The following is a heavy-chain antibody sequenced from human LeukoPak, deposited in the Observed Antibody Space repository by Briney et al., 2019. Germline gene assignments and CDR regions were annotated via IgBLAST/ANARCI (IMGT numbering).Heavy chain of an antibody. CDR1: GGSLSSSSYY. V-gene: IGHV4-39*01. Sequence: SETLSLTCTVSGGSLSSSSYYWGWIPQPPGKGLEWVGRNYYSGSTYYNPYLKSRVTISVETSKIQSSRKLSSGTAADTAVYYCARHGSGSGWFPFDYWGQGTLVTVSS. CDR2: NYYSGST. J-gene: IGHJ4*02. CDR3: ARHGSGSGWFPFDY. D-gene: IGHD6-19*01.